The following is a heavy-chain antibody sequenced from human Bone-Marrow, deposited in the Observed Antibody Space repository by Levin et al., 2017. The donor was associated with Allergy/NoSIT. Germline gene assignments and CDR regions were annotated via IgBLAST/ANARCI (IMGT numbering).Heavy chain of an antibody. D-gene: IGHD3-10*01. Sequence: GESLKISCAASGFTFSSYSMNWVRQAPGKGLEWVSYISSSSSTIYYADSVKGRFTISRDNAKNSLYLQMNSLRAEDTAVYYCAREGGSYGSGSYTTTFYYWGQGTLVTVSS. CDR1: GFTFSSYS. CDR2: ISSSSSTI. V-gene: IGHV3-48*04. J-gene: IGHJ4*02. CDR3: AREGGSYGSGSYTTTFYY.